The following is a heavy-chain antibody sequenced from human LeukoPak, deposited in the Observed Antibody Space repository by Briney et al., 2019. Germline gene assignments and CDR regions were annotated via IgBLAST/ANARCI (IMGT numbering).Heavy chain of an antibody. V-gene: IGHV4-59*08. CDR1: GGSISSYY. J-gene: IGHJ4*02. Sequence: SETLSLTCTVSGGSISSYYWSWIRQPPGKGLEWIGYIYYSGSTNYNPSLKSRVTISVDTSKNQFSLKLSSVTAADTAVYYCARGRSSGYSGDYWGQGTLVTVSS. CDR2: IYYSGST. D-gene: IGHD3-22*01. CDR3: ARGRSSGYSGDY.